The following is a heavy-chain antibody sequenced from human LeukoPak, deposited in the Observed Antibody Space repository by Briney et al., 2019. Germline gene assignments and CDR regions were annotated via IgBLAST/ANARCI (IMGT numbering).Heavy chain of an antibody. CDR2: NYYSGRT. CDR3: ARIVYSSSIDY. V-gene: IGHV4-39*07. Sequence: SETLSLTCTVSGGSISSSSYYWGWIRQPPGKGLECIGSNYYSGRTYYNPSLKSRVTISVDTSKDQFSLKLSSVTAADTAVYYCARIVYSSSIDYWGQGTLVTVSS. CDR1: GGSISSSSYY. D-gene: IGHD6-6*01. J-gene: IGHJ4*02.